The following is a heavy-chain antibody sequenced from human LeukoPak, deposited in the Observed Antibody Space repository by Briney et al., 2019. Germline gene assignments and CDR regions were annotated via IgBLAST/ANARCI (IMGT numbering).Heavy chain of an antibody. CDR3: ARVLGSLRWLQLYAFDI. CDR2: IYYTGTT. CDR1: GGSITSSSYH. Sequence: SETLSLTCTVSGGSITSSSYHWGWIRQPPGKGLEWIGSIYYTGTTYYNPSLKSRVTISVDTSKNQFSLKLSSVTAAVTAVYYCARVLGSLRWLQLYAFDIWGQGTMVTVSS. V-gene: IGHV4-39*07. D-gene: IGHD5-24*01. J-gene: IGHJ3*02.